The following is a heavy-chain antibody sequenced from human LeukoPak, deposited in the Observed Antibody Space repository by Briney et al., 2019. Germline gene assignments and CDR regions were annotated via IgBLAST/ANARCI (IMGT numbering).Heavy chain of an antibody. V-gene: IGHV4-34*01. CDR2: INHSGST. CDR3: AGGGGSYGYYFDY. CDR1: GGSFSGYY. Sequence: SETLSLTCAVYGGSFSGYYWSWIRQPPGKGLEWIGEINHSGSTNYNPSLKSRVTISVDTSKNQFSLKLSSVTAADTAVYYCAGGGGSYGYYFDYWGQGTLVTVSS. D-gene: IGHD1-26*01. J-gene: IGHJ4*02.